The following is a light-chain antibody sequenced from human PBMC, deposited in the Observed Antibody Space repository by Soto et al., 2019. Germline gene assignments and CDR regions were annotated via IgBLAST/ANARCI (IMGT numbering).Light chain of an antibody. CDR1: QSVSSK. J-gene: IGKJ2*01. Sequence: ERLMTQSPATLSVSPGERATLSCRASQSVSSKLAWFQQKPGQAPSLLIYGVSTRATGVPVRFSGSGSGTEFTLTINSLQSEDFAVYYCQQYNNWPHTFGQGTKVDIK. CDR3: QQYNNWPHT. CDR2: GVS. V-gene: IGKV3-15*01.